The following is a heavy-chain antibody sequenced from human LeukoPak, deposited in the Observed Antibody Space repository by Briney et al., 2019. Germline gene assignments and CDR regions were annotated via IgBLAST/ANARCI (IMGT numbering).Heavy chain of an antibody. D-gene: IGHD1-26*01. J-gene: IGHJ4*02. V-gene: IGHV4-4*07. Sequence: SETLSLTCTVSGGSISSYYWSWIRQPAGKGLEWIGRIYDSGSTNYNPSLKSRVTMSVDTSKNQFSLKLSSVTAADTAVYNCASYSGSNVYYAYWGQGTLVTVSS. CDR3: ASYSGSNVYYAY. CDR2: IYDSGST. CDR1: GGSISSYY.